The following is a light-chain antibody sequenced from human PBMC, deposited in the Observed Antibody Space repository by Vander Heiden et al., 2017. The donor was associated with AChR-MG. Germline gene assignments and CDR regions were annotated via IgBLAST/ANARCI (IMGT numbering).Light chain of an antibody. CDR3: QTWDTGIPYV. V-gene: IGLV4-69*01. CDR1: SGHSNYD. J-gene: IGLJ1*01. CDR2: VKSDGSH. Sequence: QLVLTQSPPAPASLGASVKLTCSLSSGHSNYDIAWHQQQPEKGPRYLMRVKSDGSHIKGDGIPDRFSGSRSGAERYLTISSLQSEDEADYFCQTWDTGIPYVFGTGTKVTVL.